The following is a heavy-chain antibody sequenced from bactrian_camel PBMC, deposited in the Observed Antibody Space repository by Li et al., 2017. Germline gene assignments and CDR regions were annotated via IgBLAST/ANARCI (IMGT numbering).Heavy chain of an antibody. J-gene: IGHJ6*01. CDR1: VLSWNSNY. CDR3: VTDLARTADFGY. CDR2: INSDGSNT. Sequence: VQLVESGGGSVRAGESLRLACVVSVLSWNSNYVAWFRQAPGKTLEWVSSINSDGSNTYYADSVKGRFTISRDNAKNTVYLRMNSLKSEDTALYYCVTDLARTADFGYWGQGTQVTVS. V-gene: IGHV3-2*01.